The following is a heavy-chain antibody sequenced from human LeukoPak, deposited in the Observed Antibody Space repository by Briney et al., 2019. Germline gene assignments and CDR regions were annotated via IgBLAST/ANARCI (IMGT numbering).Heavy chain of an antibody. J-gene: IGHJ4*01. Sequence: SCXASEFTFRDYXXNWIRXAPGXXXEXXXHITSGDGRTFYADSVNGRFTISRDNAMNSLYLEMNSLRAEDTAVYYCARDLLGPVRGILDLWGQGTLVTVSS. CDR3: ARDLLGPVRGILDL. D-gene: IGHD3-10*01. V-gene: IGHV3-11*01. CDR1: EFTFRDYX. CDR2: ITSGDGRT.